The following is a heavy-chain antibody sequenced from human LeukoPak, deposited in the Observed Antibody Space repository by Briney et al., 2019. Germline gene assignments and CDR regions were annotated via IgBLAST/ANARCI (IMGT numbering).Heavy chain of an antibody. CDR1: GGSFSGYY. J-gene: IGHJ4*02. V-gene: IGHV4-34*01. CDR3: ARRWLHRKGFDY. CDR2: IKHSGST. D-gene: IGHD5-24*01. Sequence: SETLSLTCAVYGGSFSGYYWSWIRQPPGKGLEWIGEIKHSGSTNYNPSLKSRVTISVDTSKNQFSLKLSSVTAADTAVYYCARRWLHRKGFDYWGQGTLVTVSS.